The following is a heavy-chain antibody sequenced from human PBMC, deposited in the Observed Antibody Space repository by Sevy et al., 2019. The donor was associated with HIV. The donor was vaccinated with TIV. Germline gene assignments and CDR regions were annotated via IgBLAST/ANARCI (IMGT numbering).Heavy chain of an antibody. CDR2: INPDSGGP. CDR3: VRDDRDGYFDY. J-gene: IGHJ4*02. Sequence: ASVKVSCKASGYTFTGYYMHWVRQAPGQGLEWMGWINPDSGGPNYAPKFKGRVTLTRDTSISTAYMELSSLKSDDTAVYYCVRDDRDGYFDYWGQGTLVTVSS. V-gene: IGHV1-2*02. CDR1: GYTFTGYY.